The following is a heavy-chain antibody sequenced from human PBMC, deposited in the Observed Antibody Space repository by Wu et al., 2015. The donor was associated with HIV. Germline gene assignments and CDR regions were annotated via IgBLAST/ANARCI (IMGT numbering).Heavy chain of an antibody. CDR2: IIPLFGTT. CDR3: ASPRSPGFSSAWPTYFDY. CDR1: GNTFNA. D-gene: IGHD6-19*01. V-gene: IGHV1-69*05. Sequence: QVQLVQSGAEVKKPGSSVKISCKASGNTFNAINWVRQAPGQGLEWMGGIIPLFGTTDHAQIFQGRVTITTDESTSTAYMRLSSLRSEDTAVYYCASPRSPGFSSAWPTYFDYWGQGTLVTVSS. J-gene: IGHJ4*02.